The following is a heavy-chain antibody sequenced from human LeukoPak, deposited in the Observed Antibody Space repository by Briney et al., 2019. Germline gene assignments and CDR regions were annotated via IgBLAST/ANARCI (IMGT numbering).Heavy chain of an antibody. Sequence: SETLSPTCAVYGGSFSGYYWSWIRQPPGKGLERIGEINHSGSTNYNPSLKSRVTISADTSKNQFSLKLSSVTAADTAVYYCARGSGWYSGAGNWFDPWGQGTLVTVSS. CDR1: GGSFSGYY. J-gene: IGHJ5*02. D-gene: IGHD6-19*01. CDR2: INHSGST. CDR3: ARGSGWYSGAGNWFDP. V-gene: IGHV4-34*01.